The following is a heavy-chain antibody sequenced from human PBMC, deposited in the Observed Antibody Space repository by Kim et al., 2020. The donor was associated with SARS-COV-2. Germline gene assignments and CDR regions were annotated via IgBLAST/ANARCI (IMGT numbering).Heavy chain of an antibody. CDR3: ARTQYSSGHNIDY. Sequence: GGSLRLSCAASGFTFSSYSMNWVRQAPGKGLEWVSSISSSSSYIYYADSVKGRFTISRDNAKNSLYLQMNSLRAEDTAVYYCARTQYSSGHNIDYWGQGTLVTVSS. CDR2: ISSSSSYI. V-gene: IGHV3-21*01. D-gene: IGHD6-19*01. J-gene: IGHJ4*02. CDR1: GFTFSSYS.